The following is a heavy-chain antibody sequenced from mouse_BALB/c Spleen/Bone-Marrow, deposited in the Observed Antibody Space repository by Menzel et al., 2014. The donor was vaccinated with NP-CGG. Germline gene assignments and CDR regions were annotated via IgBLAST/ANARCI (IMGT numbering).Heavy chain of an antibody. CDR3: ARSGSPLLYYAMDY. CDR1: GFAFSSYD. CDR2: IRSGGGST. V-gene: IGHV5-12-1*01. D-gene: IGHD3-2*02. Sequence: EVKLVDSGGGLVKPGGSLKLSCAASGFAFSSYDMSWVRQTPEKRRGGGAYIRSGGGSTYYPDTVKGRFTISRDNAKNTLYLQMSSLKSEDTAMYYCARSGSPLLYYAMDYWGQGTSVTVSS. J-gene: IGHJ4*01.